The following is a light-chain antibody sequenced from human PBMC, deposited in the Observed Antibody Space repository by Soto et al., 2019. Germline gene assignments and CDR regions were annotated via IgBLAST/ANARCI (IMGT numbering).Light chain of an antibody. CDR3: QPSFTTPYT. V-gene: IGKV1-39*01. Sequence: DIQMTQSPSSLSASVGDRVTITCRASQTIAMYVNWFQQKPGKAPKPLIYTTSSLQSGVPPRFSGSGSETDFTLTISRLQPEDSATYYCQPSFTTPYTFGQGTKLEIK. CDR1: QTIAMY. CDR2: TTS. J-gene: IGKJ2*01.